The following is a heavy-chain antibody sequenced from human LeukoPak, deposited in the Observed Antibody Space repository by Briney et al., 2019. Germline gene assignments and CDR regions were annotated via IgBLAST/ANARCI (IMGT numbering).Heavy chain of an antibody. J-gene: IGHJ4*02. V-gene: IGHV1-69*13. CDR1: GYTLTELS. CDR2: IIPIFGTA. Sequence: SVKVSCKVSGYTLTELSMHWVRQAPGQGLEWMGGIIPIFGTANYAQKFQGRVTITADESTSTAYMELSSLRSEDTAVYYCASGWYSDRLFDYWGQGTLVTVSS. CDR3: ASGWYSDRLFDY. D-gene: IGHD6-19*01.